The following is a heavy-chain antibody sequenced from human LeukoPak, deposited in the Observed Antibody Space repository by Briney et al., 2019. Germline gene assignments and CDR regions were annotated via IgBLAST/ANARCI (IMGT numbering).Heavy chain of an antibody. CDR2: ISAYNGNT. D-gene: IGHD4-17*01. V-gene: IGHV1-18*01. J-gene: IGHJ6*03. Sequence: ASVKVSCKASGYTFTSYGISWVRQAPGQGLEWMGWISAYNGNTNYAQKLQGRVTMTTDTSTSTAYMELRSLRSDDTAVYYCARLYGDYVWYRYYYYYYMDVWGKGTTVTVSS. CDR1: GYTFTSYG. CDR3: ARLYGDYVWYRYYYYYYMDV.